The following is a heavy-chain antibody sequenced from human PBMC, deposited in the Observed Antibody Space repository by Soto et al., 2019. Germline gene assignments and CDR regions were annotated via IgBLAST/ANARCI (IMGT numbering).Heavy chain of an antibody. CDR1: GYTFNSHG. CDR3: AGGVRTTCYERTDY. D-gene: IGHD3-16*01. Sequence: QVQLVQSGAEVKKPGASVKVSCKASGYTFNSHGISWVRQAPGHGLEWMGWISAYNDNTNYAQRRKGRVIMTTDTYKSTDYIDLRSLTSGDPAVYCCAGGVRTTCYERTDYWGQGTLVPVSS. J-gene: IGHJ4*01. CDR2: ISAYNDNT. V-gene: IGHV1-18*04.